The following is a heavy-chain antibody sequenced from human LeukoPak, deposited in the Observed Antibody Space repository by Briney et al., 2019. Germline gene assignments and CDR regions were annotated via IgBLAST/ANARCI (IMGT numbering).Heavy chain of an antibody. Sequence: ASVKVSCKASGYIFTSYGISWVRQAPGQGLEWMGWINPNSGGTNYAQKFQGRVTMTRDTSISTAYMELSRLRSDDTAVYYCARHGNWNYGSYWGQGTLVTVSS. CDR3: ARHGNWNYGSY. CDR2: INPNSGGT. V-gene: IGHV1-2*02. CDR1: GYIFTSYG. D-gene: IGHD1-7*01. J-gene: IGHJ4*02.